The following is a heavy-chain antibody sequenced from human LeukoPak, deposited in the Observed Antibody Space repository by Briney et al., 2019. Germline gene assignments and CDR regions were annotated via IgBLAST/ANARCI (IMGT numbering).Heavy chain of an antibody. CDR1: GASISFYY. CDR3: ALDSSGWSDDSFDI. Sequence: PSETLSLSCTVSGASISFYYWSWIRQPPGKGLEWIGYVYYSGSTNYNPSLKSRVTMSIDTSKNHFSLNLNSVTAADTAIYYCALDSSGWSDDSFDIWGQGTMVTVSS. V-gene: IGHV4-59*01. J-gene: IGHJ3*02. D-gene: IGHD6-13*01. CDR2: VYYSGST.